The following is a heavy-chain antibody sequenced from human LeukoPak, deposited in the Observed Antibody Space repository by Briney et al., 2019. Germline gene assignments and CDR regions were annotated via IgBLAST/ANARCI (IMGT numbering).Heavy chain of an antibody. V-gene: IGHV4-38-2*01. CDR3: ARVPGTTRTPYYCDY. J-gene: IGHJ4*02. CDR1: DYSISRGYY. D-gene: IGHD1-1*01. Sequence: SETLSLTCAVSDYSISRGYYWGWIRQPPGKGLEWIGSISNTGNIYYNPSLKSRVTISVDTSKNQFSLNLSSVTAADTAVYYCARVPGTTRTPYYCDYWGQGILVTVSS. CDR2: ISNTGNI.